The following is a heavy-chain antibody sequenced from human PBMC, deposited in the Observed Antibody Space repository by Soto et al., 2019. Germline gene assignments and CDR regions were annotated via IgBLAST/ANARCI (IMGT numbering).Heavy chain of an antibody. Sequence: SEPLSLTCTVSGGSISSGDYYWSWIRQPPGKGLEWIGYIYYSGSTYYNPSLKSRVTISVDTSKNQFSLKLSSVTAADTAVYYCARLSGYGGSAYFDYWGQGXLVTVSS. CDR2: IYYSGST. J-gene: IGHJ4*02. CDR3: ARLSGYGGSAYFDY. V-gene: IGHV4-30-4*01. D-gene: IGHD5-12*01. CDR1: GGSISSGDYY.